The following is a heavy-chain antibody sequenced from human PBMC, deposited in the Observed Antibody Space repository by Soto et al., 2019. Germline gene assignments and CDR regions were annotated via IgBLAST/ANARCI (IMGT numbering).Heavy chain of an antibody. D-gene: IGHD6-19*01. Sequence: QVQLVESGGGVVQPGRSLRLSCAASGFTFSSYGMHWVRQAPGKGLEWVAVISYDGSNKYYADSVKGRFTISRDNSKNTLYLQMNSLRAEDTAVYYGAKEPSSGWYWAINWFDPWGQGTLVTVSS. CDR2: ISYDGSNK. CDR1: GFTFSSYG. CDR3: AKEPSSGWYWAINWFDP. J-gene: IGHJ5*02. V-gene: IGHV3-30*18.